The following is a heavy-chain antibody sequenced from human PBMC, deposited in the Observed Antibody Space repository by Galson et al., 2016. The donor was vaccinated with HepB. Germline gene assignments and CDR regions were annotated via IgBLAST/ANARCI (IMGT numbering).Heavy chain of an antibody. CDR3: ARDFLRGGWNLFDY. J-gene: IGHJ4*02. CDR2: INPSSGDT. CDR1: GYTFTGYY. Sequence: SVKVSCKASGYTFTGYYIHWVRQAPGQGPEWMGWINPSSGDTNYPQRFRGRVTMTRDTSSSTTYTELSRLRSDDTAVYYCARDFLRGGWNLFDYWGQGALVTVSS. V-gene: IGHV1-2*02. D-gene: IGHD1-7*01.